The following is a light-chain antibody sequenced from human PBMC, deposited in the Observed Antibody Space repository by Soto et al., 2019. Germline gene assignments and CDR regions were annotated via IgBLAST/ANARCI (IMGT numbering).Light chain of an antibody. V-gene: IGKV2-28*01. Sequence: DIVMTQSPLSLPVTPGEPASISCRSSQSLLHSNGYNYLDWYLQKPGQSPQLLIYLGSNRASGVHGRFSCSGSGIDFTLKIRRVEADDAGLYYCMQALQTPRTFGQGTKVEIK. CDR2: LGS. CDR1: QSLLHSNGYNY. CDR3: MQALQTPRT. J-gene: IGKJ1*01.